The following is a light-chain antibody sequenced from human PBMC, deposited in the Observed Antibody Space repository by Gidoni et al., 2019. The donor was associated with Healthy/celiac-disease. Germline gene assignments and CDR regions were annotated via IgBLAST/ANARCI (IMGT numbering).Light chain of an antibody. J-gene: IGKJ1*01. Sequence: ETVFTQSPGPLSLSPVQRATISCRASPNFSSRYLAWYHQKPGQASTPLIFGASSRATGIPDRFSGSGCGTEFTLTISRLEDEDFAVFYCQQYGSSPPWTFGQGTKVEIK. CDR1: PNFSSRY. CDR2: GAS. CDR3: QQYGSSPPWT. V-gene: IGKV3-20*01.